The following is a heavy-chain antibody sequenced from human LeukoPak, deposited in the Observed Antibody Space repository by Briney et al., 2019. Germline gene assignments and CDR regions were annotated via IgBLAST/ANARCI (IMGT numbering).Heavy chain of an antibody. D-gene: IGHD3-22*01. CDR1: GGSFSGYY. Sequence: PSETLSLTCAVYGGSFSGYYWSWIRQPPGKGLEWIGEINHSGSTNYNPSLKSRVTISVDTSKNQFSLKLSPVTAADTAVYYCARDVRNYYDSSGYYLFDYWGQGTLVTVSS. V-gene: IGHV4-34*01. J-gene: IGHJ4*02. CDR3: ARDVRNYYDSSGYYLFDY. CDR2: INHSGST.